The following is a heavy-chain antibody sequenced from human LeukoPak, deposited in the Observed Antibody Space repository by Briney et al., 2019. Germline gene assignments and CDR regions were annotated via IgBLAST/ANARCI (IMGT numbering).Heavy chain of an antibody. D-gene: IGHD6-6*01. CDR1: GGTFSSYA. Sequence: ASVKVSCKAFGGTFSSYAISWVRQAPGQGLEWMGGIIPIFGTANYAQKFQGRVTITADESTSTAYMELSSLRPEGTAVYYCAGDQYSSPYGAGYWGQGTLVTVSS. J-gene: IGHJ4*02. V-gene: IGHV1-69*13. CDR3: AGDQYSSPYGAGY. CDR2: IIPIFGTA.